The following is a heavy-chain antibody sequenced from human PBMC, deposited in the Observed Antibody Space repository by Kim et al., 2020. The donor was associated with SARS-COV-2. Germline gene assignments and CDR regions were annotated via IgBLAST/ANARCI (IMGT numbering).Heavy chain of an antibody. CDR3: AGGKGPHGGFDP. J-gene: IGHJ5*02. V-gene: IGHV3-74*01. CDR2: ISDDGTST. CDR1: GFTVSSYW. Sequence: GGSLRLSCAASGFTVSSYWMHWVRHAPGKGLIWVSRISDDGTSTYYADSVKGRFTISRDSATNTLFLQMSGLRVEDTGVYYCAGGKGPHGGFDPWGQGTL. D-gene: IGHD4-17*01.